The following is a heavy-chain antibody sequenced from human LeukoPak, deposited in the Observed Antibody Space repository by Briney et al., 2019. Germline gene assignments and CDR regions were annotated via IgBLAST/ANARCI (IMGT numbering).Heavy chain of an antibody. CDR3: ARTYYYDSTGNSDDVFDV. CDR2: IYPGDSDT. J-gene: IGHJ3*01. CDR1: GYTFTNYW. Sequence: GESLKISCKGSGYTFTNYWIAWVRQMPGKGLEWMGIIYPGDSDTRYSPSFQGQVTISADKSISTAYLQWSSLKASDTAMYYCARTYYYDSTGNSDDVFDVWGQGTMVTVSS. V-gene: IGHV5-51*01. D-gene: IGHD3-22*01.